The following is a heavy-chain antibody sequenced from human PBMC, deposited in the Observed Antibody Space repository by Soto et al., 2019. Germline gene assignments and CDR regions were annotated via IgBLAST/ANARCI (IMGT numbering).Heavy chain of an antibody. D-gene: IGHD6-6*01. Sequence: EVQLLESGGGLAQPGGSLTLSCAASGFTFSSYAMSWVRQAPGKGLEWVSAISGSGGSTHYADSVKGRFIVSRDNSRNPLYQQMNSLRAEHTAVYYCAKVGGEQLGHYYDYGMDDWGQGTTVTVSS. CDR1: GFTFSSYA. J-gene: IGHJ6*02. V-gene: IGHV3-23*01. CDR2: ISGSGGST. CDR3: AKVGGEQLGHYYDYGMDD.